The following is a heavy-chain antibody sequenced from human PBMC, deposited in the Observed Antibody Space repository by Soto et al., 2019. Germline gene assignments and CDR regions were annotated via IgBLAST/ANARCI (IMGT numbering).Heavy chain of an antibody. D-gene: IGHD3-10*01. Sequence: GGSPRLSCAVSGISFSTSWMSWVRQAPGKGLEWVANIKPDGSEQYYVDSVKGRFTVSRDNAKNSLYLQMNSLRVEDTAVYYCVRETRGPDYWGQGTLVTVSS. CDR3: VRETRGPDY. CDR2: IKPDGSEQ. CDR1: GISFSTSW. V-gene: IGHV3-7*01. J-gene: IGHJ4*02.